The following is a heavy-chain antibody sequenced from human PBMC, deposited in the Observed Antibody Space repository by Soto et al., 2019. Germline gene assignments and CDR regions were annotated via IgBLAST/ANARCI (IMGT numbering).Heavy chain of an antibody. CDR1: GFTFSNAW. CDR2: IKSKTLGETT. CDR3: ATSAAVSGGLLDN. J-gene: IGHJ4*02. D-gene: IGHD3-16*01. Sequence: EVQLVESGGALVKPGGSLRLSCAASGFTFSNAWMTWVRQAPGKGLEWVGRIKSKTLGETTDYAAPVKGRFSISRDDSLNPLSMQLNSLKTEDTAGYCCATSAAVSGGLLDNWGQGTIVTVSS. V-gene: IGHV3-15*02.